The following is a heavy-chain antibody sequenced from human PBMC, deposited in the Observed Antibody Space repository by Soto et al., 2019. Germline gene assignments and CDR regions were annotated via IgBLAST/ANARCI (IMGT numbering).Heavy chain of an antibody. J-gene: IGHJ4*02. CDR2: IIPLFGTA. D-gene: IGHD3-22*01. V-gene: IGHV1-69*13. CDR3: ARGVHYDSSGYYYFY. Sequence: GASVKVSCKASGGAFSTYAIDWVRQAPGQGLEWMGGIIPLFGTAKYAQNSQGRITITADESTNTAYMELRSLRSQDTAVYYCARGVHYDSSGYYYFYWGQGTLVTVSS. CDR1: GGAFSTYA.